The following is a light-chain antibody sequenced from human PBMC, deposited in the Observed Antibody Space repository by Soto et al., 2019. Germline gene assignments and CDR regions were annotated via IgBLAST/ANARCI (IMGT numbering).Light chain of an antibody. Sequence: EIVLTQSPATLSLSPGERATLSCRASQSVSSYLAWYQQKPGQAPRLLIYDASNRATGIPARFSGSGSGTDFTLTISSLEPEDFAVYYCQQRSNWLLTFGGGIKVEIK. V-gene: IGKV3-11*01. CDR2: DAS. CDR1: QSVSSY. CDR3: QQRSNWLLT. J-gene: IGKJ4*01.